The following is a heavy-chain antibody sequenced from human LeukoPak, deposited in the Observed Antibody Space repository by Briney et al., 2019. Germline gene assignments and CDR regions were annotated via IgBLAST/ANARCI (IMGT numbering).Heavy chain of an antibody. D-gene: IGHD3-22*01. CDR2: TYYRSKWYN. Sequence: SQTLSLTCAISGDSVSSNSAAWNWIRQPPSRGLEWLGRTYYRSKWYNDYAVSVKSRITINPDTSKNQFSLQLNSVTPEDTAVYYCARGAWDYDSSGYTILDYWGQGTLVTVSS. CDR3: ARGAWDYDSSGYTILDY. CDR1: GDSVSSNSAA. V-gene: IGHV6-1*01. J-gene: IGHJ4*02.